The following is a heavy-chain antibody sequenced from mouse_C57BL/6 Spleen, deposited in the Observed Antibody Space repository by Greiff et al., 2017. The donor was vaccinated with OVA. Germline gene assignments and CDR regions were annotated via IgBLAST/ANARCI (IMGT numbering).Heavy chain of an antibody. Sequence: VKVVESGAELVRPGASVTLSCKASGYTFTDYEMHWVKQTPVHGLEWIGAIDPETGGTAYNQKFKGKAILTADKSSSTAYMELRSLTSEDSAVYYCTRDRDAMDYWGQGTSVTVSS. V-gene: IGHV1-15*01. D-gene: IGHD3-2*01. CDR1: GYTFTDYE. CDR3: TRDRDAMDY. J-gene: IGHJ4*01. CDR2: IDPETGGT.